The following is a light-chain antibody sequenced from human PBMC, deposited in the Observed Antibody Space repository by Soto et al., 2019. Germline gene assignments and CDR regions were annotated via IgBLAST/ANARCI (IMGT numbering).Light chain of an antibody. V-gene: IGLV2-11*01. CDR2: DVS. J-gene: IGLJ1*01. CDR3: CSYTGSYV. Sequence: QSALTQPRSVSGSPGQSVTISCTGTSSDVCGYNYVSWYQQHPGKAPKLMIYDVSKRPSGVPARFSGSKSVNTASLPISGLQADDEPDYYCCSYTGSYVFGTGTKVTVL. CDR1: SSDVCGYNY.